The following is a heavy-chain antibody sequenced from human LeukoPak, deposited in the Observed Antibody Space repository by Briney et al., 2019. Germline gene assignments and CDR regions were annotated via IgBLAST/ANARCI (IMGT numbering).Heavy chain of an antibody. CDR3: ARSSRYFDWLFSS. V-gene: IGHV4-39*01. CDR2: IYNSGST. CDR1: GGSISSYY. J-gene: IGHJ4*02. Sequence: SETLSLTCTVSGGSISSYYWGWIRQPPGKGLEWIASIYNSGSTYFNPSLKSRVTMSVDTSKNQFSLKLSSVTAADTAVYYCARSSRYFDWLFSSWGQGTLVTVSS. D-gene: IGHD3-9*01.